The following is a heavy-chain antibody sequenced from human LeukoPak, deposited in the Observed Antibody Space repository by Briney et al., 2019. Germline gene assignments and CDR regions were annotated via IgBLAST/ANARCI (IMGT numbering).Heavy chain of an antibody. J-gene: IGHJ6*03. CDR1: GYTFTSYY. CDR2: INPSGGNT. Sequence: ASVKVSCKASGYTFTSYYMHWVRQAPGQGLEWMGIINPSGGNTSYTQKFQGRVTMTRDTSTSTVYMELSSLRSEDTAVYYCARDVRITMVRGVNYYYYYYMDVWGKGTTVTISS. CDR3: ARDVRITMVRGVNYYYYYYMDV. V-gene: IGHV1-46*01. D-gene: IGHD3-10*01.